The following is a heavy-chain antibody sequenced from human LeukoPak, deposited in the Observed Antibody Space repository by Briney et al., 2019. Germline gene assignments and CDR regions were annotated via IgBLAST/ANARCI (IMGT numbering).Heavy chain of an antibody. V-gene: IGHV3-21*01. D-gene: IGHD4-17*01. CDR3: AKDRGGDHTYFYYYMDV. Sequence: GGSLRLSCAASGFTFSSHSMNWVRQAPGKGLEWVSSISTSSSYIYYADSVKGRFTISRDNSKNTLYLQMGSLRAEDMAVYYCAKDRGGDHTYFYYYMDVWGKGTTVTVSS. CDR2: ISTSSSYI. CDR1: GFTFSSHS. J-gene: IGHJ6*03.